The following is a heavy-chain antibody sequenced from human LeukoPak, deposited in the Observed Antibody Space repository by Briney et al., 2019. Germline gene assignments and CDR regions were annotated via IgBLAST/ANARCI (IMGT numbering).Heavy chain of an antibody. J-gene: IGHJ4*02. V-gene: IGHV3-48*03. CDR3: ARDTPGVTITPDY. CDR2: IDGHGTII. CDR1: GFTFSSYE. D-gene: IGHD4-17*01. Sequence: GGSLRLSCAASGFTFSSYEMNWFRQAPGKGLEWVSYIDGHGTIIHYADSVRDRFTISRDNAKNSLSLQMNSLRADDTAVYYCARDTPGVTITPDYWGQGTLVTVSS.